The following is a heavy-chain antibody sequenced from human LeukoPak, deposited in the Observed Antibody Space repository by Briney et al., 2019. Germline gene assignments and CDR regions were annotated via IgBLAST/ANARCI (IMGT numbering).Heavy chain of an antibody. D-gene: IGHD3-10*01. Sequence: SETLSLTCAVYGGSFSGYYWSWIRQPPGKGLEWIGYIYYSGSTNYNPSLKSRGTISVDTSKNQFSLKLSSVTAADTAVYYCARRGYTMVRGVITYYFDYWGQGPLVTVSS. J-gene: IGHJ4*02. CDR2: IYYSGST. CDR1: GGSFSGYY. V-gene: IGHV4-59*08. CDR3: ARRGYTMVRGVITYYFDY.